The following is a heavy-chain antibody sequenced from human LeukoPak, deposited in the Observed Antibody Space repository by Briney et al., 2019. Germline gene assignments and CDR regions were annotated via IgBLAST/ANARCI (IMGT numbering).Heavy chain of an antibody. CDR3: ARDYDYGDYPGY. Sequence: GGSLRLSCAASGFMFYDYGMSWVRQAPGKGLEWVSGINWNGGRTGYADSVKGRFTIFRDNAKNSLYLQMNSLRAEDTALYYCARDYDYGDYPGYWGQGTLVTVSS. CDR1: GFMFYDYG. CDR2: INWNGGRT. D-gene: IGHD4-17*01. V-gene: IGHV3-20*04. J-gene: IGHJ4*02.